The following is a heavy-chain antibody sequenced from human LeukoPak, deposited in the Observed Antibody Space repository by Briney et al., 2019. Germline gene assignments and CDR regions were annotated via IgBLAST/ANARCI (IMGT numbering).Heavy chain of an antibody. CDR3: AKESAYDILTGYSDY. CDR1: GFTFSSYD. CDR2: ISGSGGST. Sequence: PGGSLRLSCAPSGFTFSSYDMSWVRQAPGKGLECLSGISGSGGSTYYADSAKGRFTISSDNYKNTMYLQMNSLRAEDTAAYYCAKESAYDILTGYSDYWGQGTLVTVSS. D-gene: IGHD3-9*01. V-gene: IGHV3-23*01. J-gene: IGHJ4*02.